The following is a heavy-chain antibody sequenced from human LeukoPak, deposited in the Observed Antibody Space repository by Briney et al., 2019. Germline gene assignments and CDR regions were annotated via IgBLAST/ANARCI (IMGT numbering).Heavy chain of an antibody. V-gene: IGHV3-23*01. Sequence: PGGSLRLSCAASGFTFSSYAMSWVRQAPGKGLEWVSAISGSGGSTYYADSVKGRFAISRDNSKNTLYLQMNSLRAEDTAVYYCAKDTRGYSYGSFDYWGQGTLVTVSS. CDR1: GFTFSSYA. J-gene: IGHJ4*02. CDR2: ISGSGGST. CDR3: AKDTRGYSYGSFDY. D-gene: IGHD5-18*01.